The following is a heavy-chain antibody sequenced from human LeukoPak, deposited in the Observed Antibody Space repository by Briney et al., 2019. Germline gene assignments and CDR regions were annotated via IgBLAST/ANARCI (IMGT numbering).Heavy chain of an antibody. V-gene: IGHV3-48*03. Sequence: GGSLRLSCAASGFTFRRYEMNWLRQAPGEGLEWVSYISSGSTIYDADSVKGRFTISRDNAKNSLYLQMNSLRAEDTAVYYCARESIAVAGAPFVSWGQGTLVTVSS. CDR1: GFTFRRYE. D-gene: IGHD6-19*01. J-gene: IGHJ4*02. CDR2: ISSGSTI. CDR3: ARESIAVAGAPFVS.